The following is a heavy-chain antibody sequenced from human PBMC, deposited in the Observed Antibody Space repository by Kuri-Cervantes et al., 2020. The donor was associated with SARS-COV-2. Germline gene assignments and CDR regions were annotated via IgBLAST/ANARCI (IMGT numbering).Heavy chain of an antibody. Sequence: SVKVSCKASGGTFSSYAISWVRQAPGQGLEWMGGIIPIFGAANYEQKSQGRVTITADESTSTAYMELSSLRPEDTAVYYCARAHGDSSSWPHRVTRYYGMDVWGQGTMVTVSS. J-gene: IGHJ6*02. CDR3: ARAHGDSSSWPHRVTRYYGMDV. V-gene: IGHV1-69*13. D-gene: IGHD6-13*01. CDR1: GGTFSSYA. CDR2: IIPIFGAA.